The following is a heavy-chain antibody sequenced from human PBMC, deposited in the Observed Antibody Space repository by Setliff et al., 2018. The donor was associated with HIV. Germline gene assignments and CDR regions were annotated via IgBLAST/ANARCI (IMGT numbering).Heavy chain of an antibody. CDR3: AHSRCSGGSCYAESGFDY. CDR2: IYWDDEK. J-gene: IGHJ4*02. D-gene: IGHD2-15*01. Sequence: PPGKALEWLALIYWDDEKRYSPSLKSRLTITKDILKNQVVLTLTNMDPVDTATYYCAHSRCSGGSCYAESGFDYWGQGTLVTVPQ. V-gene: IGHV2-5*02.